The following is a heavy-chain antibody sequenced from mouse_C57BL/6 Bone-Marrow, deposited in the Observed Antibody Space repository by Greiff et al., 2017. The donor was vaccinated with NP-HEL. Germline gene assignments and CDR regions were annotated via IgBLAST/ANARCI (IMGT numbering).Heavy chain of an antibody. J-gene: IGHJ2*01. CDR1: GYTFTSYW. D-gene: IGHD1-1*01. CDR3: TREGELLRSYFDY. V-gene: IGHV1-5*01. Sequence: VQLQQSGTVLARPGASVKMSCKTSGYTFTSYWMHWVKQRPGQGLEWIGAIYPGNSDTSYNQKFKGKAKLTAVTSASTAYMELSSLTNEDSAVYYCTREGELLRSYFDYWGQGTTLTVSS. CDR2: IYPGNSDT.